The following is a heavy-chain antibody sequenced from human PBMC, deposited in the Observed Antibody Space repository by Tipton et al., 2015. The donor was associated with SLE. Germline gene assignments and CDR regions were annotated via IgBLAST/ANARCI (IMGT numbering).Heavy chain of an antibody. CDR3: ARLSSSWDPGAFDI. V-gene: IGHV4-59*04. Sequence: TLSLTCTVSGGSISGYYWNWIRQSAGKGLEWIGSIYYSGSTYYNPSLKSRVTISIDRSKNQFSLKLSSVTAADTAVYYCARLSSSWDPGAFDIWGQGTMVTVSS. CDR2: IYYSGST. CDR1: GGSISGYY. J-gene: IGHJ3*02. D-gene: IGHD6-13*01.